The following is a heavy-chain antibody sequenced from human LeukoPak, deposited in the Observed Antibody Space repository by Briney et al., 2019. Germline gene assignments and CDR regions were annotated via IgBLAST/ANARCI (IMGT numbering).Heavy chain of an antibody. CDR2: IKQDGSEK. Sequence: SCKASGGTFSSYSMNWVRQAPGKGLEWVANIKQDGSEKYYVDSVKGRFTISRDNAKNSLYLQMNSLRAEDTAVYYCASGAVAGVDYWGQGTLVTVSS. D-gene: IGHD6-19*01. V-gene: IGHV3-7*01. J-gene: IGHJ4*02. CDR1: GGTFSSYS. CDR3: ASGAVAGVDY.